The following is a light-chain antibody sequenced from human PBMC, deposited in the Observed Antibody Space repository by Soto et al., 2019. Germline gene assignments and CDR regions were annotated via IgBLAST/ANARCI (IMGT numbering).Light chain of an antibody. CDR3: QQYGYSFRA. J-gene: IGKJ1*01. CDR2: GAS. CDR1: QSVSSSY. V-gene: IGKV3-20*01. Sequence: EILLTQSPGTLSLSPGERATLSCRASQSVSSSYLSWYQLKPGQAPRLLIYGASSRATGIPDRFSGSGSGTAFTLTISRLEHEDFGVYYCQQYGYSFRAFGQGTKVEL.